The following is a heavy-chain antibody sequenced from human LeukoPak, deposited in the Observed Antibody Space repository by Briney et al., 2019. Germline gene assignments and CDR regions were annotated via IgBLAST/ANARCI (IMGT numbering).Heavy chain of an antibody. J-gene: IGHJ6*03. CDR1: GGSISSDDYY. Sequence: PSQTLSLTCTVSGGSISSDDYYWSWIRQPAGKGLEWIGRIYTSGSTNYNPSLKSRVTISVDTSKNQFSLKLSSVTAADTAVYYCARGPSLGYCSSTSCLKNYYMDVWGKGTTVTVSS. CDR2: IYTSGST. D-gene: IGHD2-2*01. CDR3: ARGPSLGYCSSTSCLKNYYMDV. V-gene: IGHV4-61*02.